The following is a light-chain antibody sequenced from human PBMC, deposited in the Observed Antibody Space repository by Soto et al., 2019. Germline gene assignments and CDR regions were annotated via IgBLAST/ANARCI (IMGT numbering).Light chain of an antibody. CDR1: QSVSSY. CDR2: DAS. V-gene: IGKV3-11*01. J-gene: IGKJ1*01. Sequence: EIVLTQSPATLSLSPGERATLSCRASQSVSSYSAWYQQKPGQAPRLLIYDASNRATGTPARFGGSGSGTDFTLTISSLEPEDFAVYYCQQRSNWPWTFGQGTKVEI. CDR3: QQRSNWPWT.